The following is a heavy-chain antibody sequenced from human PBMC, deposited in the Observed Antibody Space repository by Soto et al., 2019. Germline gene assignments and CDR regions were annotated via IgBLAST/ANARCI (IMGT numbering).Heavy chain of an antibody. D-gene: IGHD2-15*01. J-gene: IGHJ4*02. CDR2: IYYSGST. V-gene: IGHV4-39*01. Sequence: SXTLSLTCTVSGGSISSSSYYWCWIRQPPGKGLEWIGSIYYSGSTYYNPSLKSRVTISVDTSKNQLSLKLSSVTAADTAVYYCARLSLGSLSPFDYWGQGTLVTVPQ. CDR3: ARLSLGSLSPFDY. CDR1: GGSISSSSYY.